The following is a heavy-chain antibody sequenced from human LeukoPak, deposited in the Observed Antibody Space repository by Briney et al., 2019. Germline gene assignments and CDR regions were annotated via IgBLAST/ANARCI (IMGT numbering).Heavy chain of an antibody. V-gene: IGHV3-7*01. D-gene: IGHD3-22*01. Sequence: PGGSLRLSCAASGFTFCSYWMRCVRQAPGKWLEWLANIKQDGSEKYYVDSVKGRFTISRDNAKNSLYLQMNSLRAEDTAVYYCAREPSSGYYSPHFDYWGQGTLVTVSS. CDR3: AREPSSGYYSPHFDY. CDR1: GFTFCSYW. CDR2: IKQDGSEK. J-gene: IGHJ4*02.